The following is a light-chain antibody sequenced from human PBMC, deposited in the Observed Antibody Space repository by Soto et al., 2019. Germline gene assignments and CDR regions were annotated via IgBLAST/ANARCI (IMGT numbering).Light chain of an antibody. CDR2: DAS. Sequence: EIVLTQSPATLSLSPGERATLSCRASQSVSSFLAWYQQKPGQAPRLLIFDASNRATGIPARFSGSGSGTHFTLTISSLEPEDFAVYYCQQRSDWPPGLTFGGGTKVELK. V-gene: IGKV3-11*01. J-gene: IGKJ4*01. CDR1: QSVSSF. CDR3: QQRSDWPPGLT.